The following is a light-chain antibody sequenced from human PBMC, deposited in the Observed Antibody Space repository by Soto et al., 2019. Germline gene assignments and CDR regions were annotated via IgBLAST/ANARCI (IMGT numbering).Light chain of an antibody. CDR3: QQSYRTPLT. Sequence: DIQMTQSPSSLSASVGDRVTITCRASQSISSFLNWYQQKPGKAPNLLIYAASTLQSGVPSRFSGSESGTDFTLTISSLQPEDFATYYCQQSYRTPLTFGGGTKVEI. J-gene: IGKJ4*01. V-gene: IGKV1-39*01. CDR1: QSISSF. CDR2: AAS.